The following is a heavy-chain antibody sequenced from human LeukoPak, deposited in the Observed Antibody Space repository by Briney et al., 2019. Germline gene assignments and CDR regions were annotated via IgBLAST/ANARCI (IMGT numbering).Heavy chain of an antibody. Sequence: PGRSLRLSCAASGFTFSSYAMHWVRQAPGKGLEWVAVISYDGSNKYYADSVKGRFTISRDNSKNTLYLQMNSLRAEDTAVYYCARDLSGTLDYWGQGTLVTVSP. CDR1: GFTFSSYA. D-gene: IGHD1-26*01. J-gene: IGHJ4*02. CDR3: ARDLSGTLDY. V-gene: IGHV3-30-3*01. CDR2: ISYDGSNK.